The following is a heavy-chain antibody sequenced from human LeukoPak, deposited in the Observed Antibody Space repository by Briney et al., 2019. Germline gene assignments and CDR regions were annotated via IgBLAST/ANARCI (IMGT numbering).Heavy chain of an antibody. J-gene: IGHJ4*02. CDR1: GFTFDDYA. D-gene: IGHD4-17*01. V-gene: IGHV3-9*01. CDR2: ISWNSGSI. CDR3: AKDISVTTGWYFDY. Sequence: PGGSLRLSCAAPGFTFDDYAMHWVRQAPGKGLEWVSGISWNSGSIGYADSVKGRFTVSRDNAKNSLYLQMNSLRAEDTALYYCAKDISVTTGWYFDYWGQGTLVTVSS.